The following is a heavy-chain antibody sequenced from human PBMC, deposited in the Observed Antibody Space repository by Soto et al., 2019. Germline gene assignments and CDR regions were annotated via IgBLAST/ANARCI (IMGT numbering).Heavy chain of an antibody. CDR1: GGSFSGYY. D-gene: IGHD3-22*01. J-gene: IGHJ4*02. CDR3: ARVVPEDDSSGYYSNFDY. Sequence: PSETLSLTCAVYGGSFSGYYWSWIRQPPGKGLEWIGEINHSGSTNYNPSLKSRVTISVDTSKNQFSLKLSSVTAADTAVYYCARVVPEDDSSGYYSNFDYWGQGTLVTVPQ. CDR2: INHSGST. V-gene: IGHV4-34*01.